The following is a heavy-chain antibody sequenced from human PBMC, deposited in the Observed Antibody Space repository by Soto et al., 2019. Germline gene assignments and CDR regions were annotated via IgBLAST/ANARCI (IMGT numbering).Heavy chain of an antibody. Sequence: GGSLRLSCVASGFSFSSYSLVWVRQALGKGLEWVSYIFVDSTTIYYADSVKGRFTVSRDNAQNSLFLVINSLRAEDTAVFYCARDSDCVFAYRGQGSLVLVSS. CDR2: IFVDSTTI. D-gene: IGHD2-21*02. CDR3: ARDSDCVFAY. CDR1: GFSFSSYS. V-gene: IGHV3-48*04. J-gene: IGHJ4*02.